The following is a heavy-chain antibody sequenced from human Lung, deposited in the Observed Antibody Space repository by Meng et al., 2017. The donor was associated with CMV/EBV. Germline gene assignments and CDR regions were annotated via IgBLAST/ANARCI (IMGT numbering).Heavy chain of an antibody. CDR1: GDTFTSYE. CDR2: INPSGGST. CDR3: VRANLGSADY. D-gene: IGHD7-27*01. V-gene: IGHV1-46*01. J-gene: IGHJ4*02. Sequence: QVQLVRSGAEVKKPGAPVRVSCKASGDTFTSYENKWVRQATGQGLEWMGIINPSGGSTSYAQKFQGRVTMTRDTSISTAYMELSSLRSDDAAIYYCVRANLGSADYWGQGTLVTVSS.